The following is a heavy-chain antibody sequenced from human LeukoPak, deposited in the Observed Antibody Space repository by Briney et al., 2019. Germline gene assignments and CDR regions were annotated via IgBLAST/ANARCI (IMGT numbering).Heavy chain of an antibody. Sequence: GASVKVSCKASGYTCTSYGISWVRQAPGQGLEWMGWISAYNGNTNYAQKLQGRVTMTADTSTSTAYMELRSLRSDDTAVYYCARDFNYGDYDLLYYGMDVWGKGTTVTVSS. J-gene: IGHJ6*04. CDR1: GYTCTSYG. CDR2: ISAYNGNT. CDR3: ARDFNYGDYDLLYYGMDV. V-gene: IGHV1-18*04. D-gene: IGHD4-17*01.